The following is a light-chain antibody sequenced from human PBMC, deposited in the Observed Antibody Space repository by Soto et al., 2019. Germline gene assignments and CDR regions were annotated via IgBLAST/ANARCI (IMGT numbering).Light chain of an antibody. Sequence: QSALTQPASVSGSPGQSITISCTGTSSDIGSYDYVSWYQQHPGKAPNLIIYEVTDRPSGVSNRFSGSKSDNTASLTISGLQAEDEADYYCSSFTSTSTRLFGSGTKVTVL. CDR2: EVT. CDR3: SSFTSTSTRL. CDR1: SSDIGSYDY. J-gene: IGLJ1*01. V-gene: IGLV2-14*01.